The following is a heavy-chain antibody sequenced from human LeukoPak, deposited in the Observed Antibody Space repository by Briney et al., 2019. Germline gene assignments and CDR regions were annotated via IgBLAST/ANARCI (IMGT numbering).Heavy chain of an antibody. J-gene: IGHJ2*01. CDR1: GFTFSSYA. D-gene: IGHD3-16*01. Sequence: GGSLRLSCAASGFTFSSYAMHWVRQAPGKGLEWVAVISYDGSNKYYADSVKGRFTISRDNSKNTLYLQMNSPRAEDTAVYYCARDIYGYFDLWGRGTLVTVSS. CDR3: ARDIYGYFDL. CDR2: ISYDGSNK. V-gene: IGHV3-30-3*01.